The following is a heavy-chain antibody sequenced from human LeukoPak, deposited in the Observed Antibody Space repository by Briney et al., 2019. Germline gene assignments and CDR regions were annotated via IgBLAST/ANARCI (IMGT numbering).Heavy chain of an antibody. CDR3: ARHYEAGASPPYMDV. Sequence: GASVKVSCKASGYTFTGYYMHWVRQAPGQGLEWMGWINPNSGGTNYAQKFQGRVTMTRDTSISTAYMELGRLRSDDTAVYYCARHYEAGASPPYMDVWGKGTTVTISS. J-gene: IGHJ6*03. CDR1: GYTFTGYY. D-gene: IGHD3-16*01. V-gene: IGHV1-2*02. CDR2: INPNSGGT.